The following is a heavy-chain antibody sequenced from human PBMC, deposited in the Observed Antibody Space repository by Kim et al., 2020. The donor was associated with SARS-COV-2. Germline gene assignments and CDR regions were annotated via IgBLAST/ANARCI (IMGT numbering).Heavy chain of an antibody. Sequence: GTTYQNPSLKSRVTMSMDTPKNQFSLKLTFMTAADTAVYFCARGRFGDLWGQGTLVTVSS. D-gene: IGHD3-10*01. V-gene: IGHV4-30-2*04. J-gene: IGHJ5*02. CDR2: GTT. CDR3: ARGRFGDL.